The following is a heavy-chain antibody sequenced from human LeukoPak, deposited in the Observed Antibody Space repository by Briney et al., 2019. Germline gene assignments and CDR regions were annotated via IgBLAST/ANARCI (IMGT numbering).Heavy chain of an antibody. J-gene: IGHJ4*02. V-gene: IGHV4-59*08. CDR1: GGSISSYY. CDR2: IYYSGST. CDR3: ARGGNYGDYDGYFDY. D-gene: IGHD4-17*01. Sequence: SETLSLTCTVSGGSISSYYWSWIRHPPGKGLEWIGYIYYSGSTNYNPSLRSRVTISVDTSRNQFSLKLSSVTAADTAVYYCARGGNYGDYDGYFDYWGQGTLVTVSS.